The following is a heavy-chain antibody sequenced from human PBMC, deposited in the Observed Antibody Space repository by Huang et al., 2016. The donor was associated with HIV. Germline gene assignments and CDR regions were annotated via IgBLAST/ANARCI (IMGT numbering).Heavy chain of an antibody. CDR3: AKGEFVGESYFDQ. D-gene: IGHD3-10*01. CDR2: ISGSGGST. J-gene: IGHJ4*02. CDR1: GFTFSSYA. Sequence: VQLLESGGGLVQPGGSRRLSCAASGFTFSSYAMSWVRQAQGKGLGWVSTISGSGGSTYHADAVKGRFTTSRDNSENMLYLQMHTLRAEDTAVYYCAKGEFVGESYFDQWGQGTLVTVSS. V-gene: IGHV3-23*01.